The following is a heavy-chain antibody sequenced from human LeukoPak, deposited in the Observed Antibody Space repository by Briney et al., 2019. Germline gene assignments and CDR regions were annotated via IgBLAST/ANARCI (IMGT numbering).Heavy chain of an antibody. Sequence: PGGSLRLSCAASGFTFSSYAMSWVRQAPGKGLEWVSAISGSGGSTYYADSVKGRFTISRDNSKNTLYLQMNSLRAEDTAVYYCAKDSVVVPAANVDWFDPWGQGTLVTVSS. J-gene: IGHJ5*02. D-gene: IGHD2-2*01. CDR3: AKDSVVVPAANVDWFDP. CDR1: GFTFSSYA. CDR2: ISGSGGST. V-gene: IGHV3-23*01.